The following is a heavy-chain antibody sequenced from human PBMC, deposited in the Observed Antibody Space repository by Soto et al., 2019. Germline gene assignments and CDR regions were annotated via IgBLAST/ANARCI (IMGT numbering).Heavy chain of an antibody. CDR1: GGSISSYY. D-gene: IGHD3-16*01. V-gene: IGHV4-59*01. J-gene: IGHJ3*02. CDR3: ARGRITFGGVIDAFEI. Sequence: PSETLSLTCTVSGGSISSYYWSWIRQPPGKGLEWIGYIYYSGSTNYNPSLKSRVTISVDTSKNQFSLKLSSVTAADTAVYYCARGRITFGGVIDAFEIWGQGSMVTVSS. CDR2: IYYSGST.